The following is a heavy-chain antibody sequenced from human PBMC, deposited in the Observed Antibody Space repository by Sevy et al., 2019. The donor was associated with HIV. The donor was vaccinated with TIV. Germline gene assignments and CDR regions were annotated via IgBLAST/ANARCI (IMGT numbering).Heavy chain of an antibody. D-gene: IGHD4-17*01. CDR3: ARATVTTLEVYDYYYGMDV. CDR1: GGSVSSGSYY. CDR2: IYYSGST. J-gene: IGHJ6*02. V-gene: IGHV4-61*01. Sequence: TETLSLTCTVSGGSVSSGSYYCSWIRQPPGKGLEWIGYIYYSGSTNYNPSLKSRVTISVDTSKDQFSLKLSSVTAADTAEYYCARATVTTLEVYDYYYGMDVWGQGTTVIVSS.